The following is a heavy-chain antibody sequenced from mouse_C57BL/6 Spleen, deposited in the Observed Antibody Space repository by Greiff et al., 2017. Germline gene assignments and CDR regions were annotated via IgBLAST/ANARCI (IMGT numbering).Heavy chain of an antibody. CDR1: GFNFNDYY. Sequence: EVQLQQSGAELVRPGASVKLSCTASGFNFNDYYMHWVKQRPEQGLEWIGRIDPEDGDTEYAPKFQGKATMTADTSSNAAYLQLSSLTSGDTAVYYCATESSLGYFDVWGTGTTVTVSS. D-gene: IGHD1-1*01. CDR3: ATESSLGYFDV. J-gene: IGHJ1*03. CDR2: IDPEDGDT. V-gene: IGHV14-1*01.